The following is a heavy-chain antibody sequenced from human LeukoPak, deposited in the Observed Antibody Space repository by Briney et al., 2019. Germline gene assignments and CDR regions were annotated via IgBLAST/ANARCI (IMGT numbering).Heavy chain of an antibody. CDR1: GFTFSNYN. CDR2: IWSDGSSK. Sequence: PGGSLRLSCAASGFTFSNYNMNWVRQAPGKGLEWVAVIWSDGSSKHYADSVKGRFTISRDNSKSTLYLQMSSLRAEDTALYYCARGQPPSYYDMDVWGQGTTVTVSS. D-gene: IGHD6-13*01. CDR3: ARGQPPSYYDMDV. V-gene: IGHV3-33*08. J-gene: IGHJ6*02.